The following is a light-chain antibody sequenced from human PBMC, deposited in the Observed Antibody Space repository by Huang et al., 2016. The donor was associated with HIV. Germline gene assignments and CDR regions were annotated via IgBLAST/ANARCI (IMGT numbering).Light chain of an antibody. V-gene: IGKV1-NL1*01. CDR2: AAI. CDR3: QQYNVNPVT. Sequence: DIQMTQSPSSLSASAGDRVFITCRASQAISNALAWYQQKPGRAPKLLVYAAIRLETGVPSRCSGSGSGTHYTLTISGLQPEDLATYYCQQYNVNPVTFGQGTKVEMK. CDR1: QAISNA. J-gene: IGKJ1*01.